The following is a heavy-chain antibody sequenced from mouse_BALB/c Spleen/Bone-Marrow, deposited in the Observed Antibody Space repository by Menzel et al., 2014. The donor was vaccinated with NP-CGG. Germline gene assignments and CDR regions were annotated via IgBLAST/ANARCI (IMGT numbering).Heavy chain of an antibody. CDR3: NEGYGNYGY. Sequence: VQLQQSGAELVRSGASVKLSCTASGFNIKDYYMHWVKQRPEQGLEWIGWIDPENGDTEYAPKFQGKATMTADTSSNTAYLQLSSLTSEDTAVYYCNEGYGNYGYWGQGITLTVSS. CDR1: GFNIKDYY. V-gene: IGHV14-4*02. CDR2: IDPENGDT. J-gene: IGHJ2*01. D-gene: IGHD2-10*02.